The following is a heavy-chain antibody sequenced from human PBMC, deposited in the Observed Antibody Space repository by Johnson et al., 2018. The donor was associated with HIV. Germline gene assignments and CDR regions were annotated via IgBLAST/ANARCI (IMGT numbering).Heavy chain of an antibody. CDR3: ATFDAFDI. Sequence: QVQLVESGGGVVQPGGSLRLSCAASGFTFSSYGIHWVRQAPGKGLESVAFIRYNGSADYYSDSVKGRFTISRDNSKNTLYLQMNSLRAEDTAVYYCATFDAFDIWGQGTMVTVSS. J-gene: IGHJ3*02. CDR1: GFTFSSYG. CDR2: IRYNGSAD. V-gene: IGHV3-30*02.